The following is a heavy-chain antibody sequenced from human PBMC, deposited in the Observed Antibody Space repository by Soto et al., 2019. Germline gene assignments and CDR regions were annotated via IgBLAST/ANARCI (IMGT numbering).Heavy chain of an antibody. V-gene: IGHV3-48*01. CDR2: ISGGGVSM. J-gene: IGHJ6*03. D-gene: IGHD5-12*01. CDR1: GFTFSRSS. CDR3: ARVQYSGSSSHYYYYMDV. Sequence: EVQLVESGGGLIQPGGSLRFSCAASGFTFSRSSMNWVRQAPGKGLEWVSYISGGGVSMYYADSVRDRFTTSRDNVKNSLYLQMNSLRADDTAVYYCARVQYSGSSSHYYYYMDVWGKGTTVTVSS.